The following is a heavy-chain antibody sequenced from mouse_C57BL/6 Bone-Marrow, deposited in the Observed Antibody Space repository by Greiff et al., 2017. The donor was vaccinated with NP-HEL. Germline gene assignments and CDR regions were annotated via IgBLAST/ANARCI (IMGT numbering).Heavy chain of an antibody. D-gene: IGHD1-1*01. CDR3: ARIYYYGSRNY. Sequence: VQLQQSGAELARPGASVKLSCKASGYTFTSYGISWVKQRTGQGLEWIGEIYPRSGNTYYNEKFKGKATLTADKSSSTAYMELRSLTSEDSAVFFCARIYYYGSRNYWGQGTTLTVSS. J-gene: IGHJ2*01. V-gene: IGHV1-81*01. CDR1: GYTFTSYG. CDR2: IYPRSGNT.